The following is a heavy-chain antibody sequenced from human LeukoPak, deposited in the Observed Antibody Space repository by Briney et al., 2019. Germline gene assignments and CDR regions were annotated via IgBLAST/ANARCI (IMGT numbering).Heavy chain of an antibody. CDR2: INWSGGST. Sequence: GGSLRLSCAASGFTFSSYAMHWVRQAPGKGLEWVSGINWSGGSTGYADPVRGRFTISRDNAKNSLYLQMDSLTAEDTALYYCARAPITSPFYFDHWGQGTLVTVSS. D-gene: IGHD2-2*01. V-gene: IGHV3-20*04. CDR3: ARAPITSPFYFDH. CDR1: GFTFSSYA. J-gene: IGHJ4*02.